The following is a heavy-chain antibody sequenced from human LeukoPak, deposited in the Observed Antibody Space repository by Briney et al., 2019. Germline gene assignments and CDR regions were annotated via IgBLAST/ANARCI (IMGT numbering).Heavy chain of an antibody. Sequence: ASVKVSCKASGGTFSNYAISWVRQAPGQGLEWMGGIIPIFGTANYAQKFRGRVTITADKSTRTAYMELSSLRSEDTAVYYCARDGEYCSGGSCLTYYYMDVWGKGTTVTVSS. CDR1: GGTFSNYA. V-gene: IGHV1-69*06. J-gene: IGHJ6*03. CDR3: ARDGEYCSGGSCLTYYYMDV. CDR2: IIPIFGTA. D-gene: IGHD2-15*01.